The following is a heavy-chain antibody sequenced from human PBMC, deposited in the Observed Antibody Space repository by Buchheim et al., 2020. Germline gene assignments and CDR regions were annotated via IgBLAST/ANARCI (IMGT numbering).Heavy chain of an antibody. CDR3: AKDDNGSGSYYYYYYVMDV. Sequence: QVQLVESGGGVVQPGRSLRLSCAASGFTFSSYGMHWVRQAPGKGLEWVALISYHGTNKYADSVKGRFTISRDNSKNTLYLQMNSLRAEDTAVYYCAKDDNGSGSYYYYYYVMDVWGQGTT. CDR1: GFTFSSYG. CDR2: ISYHGTNK. D-gene: IGHD3-10*01. J-gene: IGHJ6*02. V-gene: IGHV3-30*18.